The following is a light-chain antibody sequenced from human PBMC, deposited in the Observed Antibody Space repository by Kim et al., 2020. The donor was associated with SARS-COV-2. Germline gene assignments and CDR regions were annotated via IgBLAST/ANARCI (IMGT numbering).Light chain of an antibody. J-gene: IGLJ1*01. CDR3: QAWDSSYV. V-gene: IGLV3-1*01. CDR1: KLGDKY. Sequence: SESPGQTASITCSGDKLGDKYASWYQQKPGQSPVLVIYQDSKRPSGIPERFSGANSGNTATLTISGTQAMDEADYYCQAWDSSYVFGTGTKVTVL. CDR2: QDS.